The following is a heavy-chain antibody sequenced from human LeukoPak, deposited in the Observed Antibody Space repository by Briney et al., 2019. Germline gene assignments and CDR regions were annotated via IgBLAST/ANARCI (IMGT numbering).Heavy chain of an antibody. CDR3: ARGSVYYYDSSGYDY. D-gene: IGHD3-22*01. CDR1: GFTFSSYG. V-gene: IGHV3-7*01. Sequence: GGSLRLSCAASGFTFSSYGMSWVRQAPGKGLEWVANIKQDGSEKYYVDSVKGRYTISRDNAKNSLYLQMNSLRAEDTAVYYCARGSVYYYDSSGYDYWGQGTLVTVSS. J-gene: IGHJ4*02. CDR2: IKQDGSEK.